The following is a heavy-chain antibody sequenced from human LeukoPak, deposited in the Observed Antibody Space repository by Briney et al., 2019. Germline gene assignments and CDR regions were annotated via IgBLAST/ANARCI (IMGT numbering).Heavy chain of an antibody. D-gene: IGHD3-22*01. CDR2: IYYSGST. CDR1: GGSISSYY. Sequence: SETLSLTCTVSGGSISSYYWSWVRQPPGKGLEWIGYIYYSGSTNYNPSLKSRVTISVDTSKNQFSLKLSSVTAADTAVYYCARSITMIVVSPFDYWGQGTLVTVSS. J-gene: IGHJ4*02. V-gene: IGHV4-59*01. CDR3: ARSITMIVVSPFDY.